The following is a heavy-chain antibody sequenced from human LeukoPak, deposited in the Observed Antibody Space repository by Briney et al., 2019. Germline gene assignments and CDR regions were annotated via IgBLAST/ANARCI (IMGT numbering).Heavy chain of an antibody. Sequence: SQTLSLTCTVSGGSISSGSYYWSWIRQPAGKGLEWIGRIYTSGSTNYNPSLKSRVTISVDTSKNQFSLKLSSVTAADTAVYYCARGRVRFLEWLSPNYYYYMDVWAKGTTVTVSS. CDR2: IYTSGST. CDR1: GGSISSGSYY. V-gene: IGHV4-61*02. CDR3: ARGRVRFLEWLSPNYYYYMDV. D-gene: IGHD3-3*01. J-gene: IGHJ6*03.